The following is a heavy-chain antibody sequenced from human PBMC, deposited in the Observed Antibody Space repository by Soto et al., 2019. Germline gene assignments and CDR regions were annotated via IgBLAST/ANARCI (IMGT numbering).Heavy chain of an antibody. V-gene: IGHV3-23*01. D-gene: IGHD3-10*01. J-gene: IGHJ4*02. CDR2: ISGGSSVT. Sequence: GSLRLSCTASGFTFSDYAMTWVRQAPGKGLEWVSTISGGSSVTYYGDSVKGRFTISRDNAKKTLFLQLNRLSAEDTATYYCAKVLSKNYYYPFDFWGQGTQVTVSS. CDR3: AKVLSKNYYYPFDF. CDR1: GFTFSDYA.